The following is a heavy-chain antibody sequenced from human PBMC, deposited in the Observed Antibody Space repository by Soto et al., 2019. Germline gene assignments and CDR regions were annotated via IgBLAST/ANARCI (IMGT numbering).Heavy chain of an antibody. J-gene: IGHJ4*02. Sequence: GASVKVSCKASGYTFTSYGISWVRQAPGQGLEWMGWISAYNGNTNYAQKPQGRVTMTTDTSTSTAYMELRSLRSDDTAVYYCARVHGVAAAGSYYFDYWGQGTLVTVSS. CDR3: ARVHGVAAAGSYYFDY. V-gene: IGHV1-18*04. CDR2: ISAYNGNT. CDR1: GYTFTSYG. D-gene: IGHD6-13*01.